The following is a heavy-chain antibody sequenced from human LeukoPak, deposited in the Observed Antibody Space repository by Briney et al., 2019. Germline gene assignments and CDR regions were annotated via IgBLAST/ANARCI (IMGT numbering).Heavy chain of an antibody. CDR1: GDTISSYA. Sequence: ASVKVSCKASGDTISSYAISWVRQAPGQGLEWMGGIIPIFGTANYAQKFQGRVTITADESTSTAYMELSSLRSEDTAVYYCARHVEMATITFDYWGQGTLVTVSS. CDR2: IIPIFGTA. CDR3: ARHVEMATITFDY. J-gene: IGHJ4*02. V-gene: IGHV1-69*13. D-gene: IGHD5-24*01.